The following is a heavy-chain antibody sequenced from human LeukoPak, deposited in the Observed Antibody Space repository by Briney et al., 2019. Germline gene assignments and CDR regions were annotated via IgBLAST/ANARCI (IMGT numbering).Heavy chain of an antibody. V-gene: IGHV4-59*12. CDR1: GGSISSYY. CDR3: ARERGNLRGDAFDI. D-gene: IGHD1-26*01. J-gene: IGHJ3*02. Sequence: SETLSLTCTVSGGSISSYYWSWIRQPPGKGLEWIGYISYSGSTNYNPSLKSRVTMSLDTSKDQFSLKLSSVTAADTAVYYCARERGNLRGDAFDIWGQGTMVTVSS. CDR2: ISYSGST.